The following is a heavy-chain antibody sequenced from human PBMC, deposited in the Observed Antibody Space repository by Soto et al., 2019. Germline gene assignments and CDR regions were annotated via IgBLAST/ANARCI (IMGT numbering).Heavy chain of an antibody. Sequence: QVQLVQSGAEMKKPGCSVQVSCKASGGGNFRDDRTTWVRQAPGQELDWMGGIIPKLGSANYAQHFQGRGTMTAYASTEAVNIELRRLRSEYTAVYYRARGGEIYNFGGVYWGQGT. J-gene: IGHJ4*02. CDR1: GGGNFRDDR. CDR3: ARGGEIYNFGGVY. CDR2: IIPKLGSA. D-gene: IGHD1-1*01. V-gene: IGHV1-69*01.